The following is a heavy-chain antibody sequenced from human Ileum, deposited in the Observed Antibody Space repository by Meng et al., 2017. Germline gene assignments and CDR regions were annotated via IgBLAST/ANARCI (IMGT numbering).Heavy chain of an antibody. CDR3: ARDAHNSGSYSAFDI. J-gene: IGHJ3*02. CDR2: ISSSSSYI. D-gene: IGHD1-26*01. CDR1: GFTFSSYS. V-gene: IGHV3-21*01. Sequence: GESLKISCAASGFTFSSYSMNRVRQAPGKGLEWVSSISSSSSYIYYADSVKGRFTISRDNAKNSLYLQMNSLRAEDTAVYYCARDAHNSGSYSAFDIWGQGTMVTVSS.